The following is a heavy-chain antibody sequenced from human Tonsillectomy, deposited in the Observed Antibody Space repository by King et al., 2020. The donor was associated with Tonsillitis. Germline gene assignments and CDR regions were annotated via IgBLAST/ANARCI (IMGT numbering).Heavy chain of an antibody. CDR1: GDSISSGGFY. D-gene: IGHD2-2*01. Sequence: VQLQESGPGLVKASQTLSLTCTVSGDSISSGGFYWSWIRQPPGKGLEWIGYIYYSGSSYYNPSLKSRLTISVDTSKNQFSLRLSSVTAADTAVYYCAREGRYCTNTNCHGGRWYFDLWGRGTLVTVSS. CDR2: IYYSGSS. V-gene: IGHV4-30-4*01. J-gene: IGHJ2*01. CDR3: AREGRYCTNTNCHGGRWYFDL.